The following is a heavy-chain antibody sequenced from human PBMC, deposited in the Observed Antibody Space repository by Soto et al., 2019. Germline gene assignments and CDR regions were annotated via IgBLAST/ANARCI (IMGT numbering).Heavy chain of an antibody. CDR3: ARDAVEDTVPQGVDAFDI. Sequence: GGSLRLSCAASGFTFSSYWMSWVRQAPGKGLEWVANIKQDGSEKYYVDSVKGRFTISRDNAKNSLYLQMNSLRAEDTAVYYCARDAVEDTVPQGVDAFDIWGQGTMVTVSS. CDR1: GFTFSSYW. D-gene: IGHD4-17*01. CDR2: IKQDGSEK. J-gene: IGHJ3*02. V-gene: IGHV3-7*01.